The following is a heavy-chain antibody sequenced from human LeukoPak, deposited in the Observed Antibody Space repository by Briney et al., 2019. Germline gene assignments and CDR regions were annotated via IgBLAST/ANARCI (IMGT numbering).Heavy chain of an antibody. Sequence: GGSLRLSCGASGFTFSSYTMNWVRQPPGKGLEWVSNIGTSSTTIYYADSVKGRFTISRDNAKNSLYLRMNSLRADDTAVYYCARFAAGGSYYYYMDVWGKGTTVTVSS. J-gene: IGHJ6*03. CDR2: IGTSSTTI. V-gene: IGHV3-48*01. CDR3: ARFAAGGSYYYYMDV. CDR1: GFTFSSYT. D-gene: IGHD6-25*01.